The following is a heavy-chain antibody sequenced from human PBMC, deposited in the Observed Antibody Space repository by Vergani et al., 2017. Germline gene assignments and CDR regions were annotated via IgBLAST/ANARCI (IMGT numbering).Heavy chain of an antibody. D-gene: IGHD2-8*01. CDR2: INPSGGST. J-gene: IGHJ4*02. V-gene: IGHV1-46*03. CDR3: AXDAPSYCTNGVCLLSPGNYFDY. Sequence: QVQLVQSGAEVKKPGASVKVSCKASGYTFTSYYMHWVRQAPGQGLEWMGIINPSGGSTSYAQKFQGRVTMTRDTSTSTVYMELSSLRSEDTAVYYCAXDAPSYCTNGVCLLSPGNYFDYWGQGTLVTVSS. CDR1: GYTFTSYY.